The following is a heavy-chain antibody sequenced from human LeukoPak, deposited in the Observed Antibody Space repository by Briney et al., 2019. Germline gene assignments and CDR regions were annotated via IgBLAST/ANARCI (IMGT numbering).Heavy chain of an antibody. CDR1: GFTFSSYG. V-gene: IGHV3-30*18. CDR3: AKDRRALVPLRLDSGYDLPSYYFDY. D-gene: IGHD5-12*01. J-gene: IGHJ4*02. Sequence: PGGSLRLSCAASGFTFSSYGMHWVRQAPGKGLEWVAVISYDGSNKYYADSVKGRFTISRDNSKNTLYLQMNSLRAEDTAVYYCAKDRRALVPLRLDSGYDLPSYYFDYWGQGTLVTVSS. CDR2: ISYDGSNK.